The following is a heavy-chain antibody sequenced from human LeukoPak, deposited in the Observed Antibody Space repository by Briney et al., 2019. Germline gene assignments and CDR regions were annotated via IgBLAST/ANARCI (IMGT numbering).Heavy chain of an antibody. CDR2: IGSSGSTI. J-gene: IGHJ4*02. V-gene: IGHV3-48*03. CDR1: GFTFSSYE. D-gene: IGHD3-22*01. CDR3: AKSSGYMDY. Sequence: GGSLRLSCAASGFTFSSYEMNWVRQAPGKGLEWVSYIGSSGSTIYYADSVKGRFTISRDNAKNSLYLQMNSLRAEDTAVYYCAKSSGYMDYWGQGTLVTVPS.